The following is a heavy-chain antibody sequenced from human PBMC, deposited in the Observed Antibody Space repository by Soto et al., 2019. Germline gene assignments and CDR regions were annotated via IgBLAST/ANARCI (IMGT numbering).Heavy chain of an antibody. Sequence: EVQLLESGGGLVQPGGSLRLSCAASGFTFSSYAMSWVRQAPGKGLEWVSAISVSGGSTYYADSVKGRFTISRDNSKNTVFLPMNRLRAGDTAVYYCAKDLADYDSSGYYSLRDYWGQGTLVTVSS. CDR1: GFTFSSYA. CDR3: AKDLADYDSSGYYSLRDY. J-gene: IGHJ4*02. V-gene: IGHV3-23*01. CDR2: ISVSGGST. D-gene: IGHD3-22*01.